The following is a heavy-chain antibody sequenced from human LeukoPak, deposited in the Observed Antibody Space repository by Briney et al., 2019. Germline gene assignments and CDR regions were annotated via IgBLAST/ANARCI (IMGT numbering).Heavy chain of an antibody. D-gene: IGHD3-16*02. J-gene: IGHJ2*01. Sequence: ASVKVSCKASGYTFTVNHVHWVRQAPGQGLEWMGWNDPNSGGTKYALKFQDRVAMTSDMSISTAYMELSGLRSDDTAVYFCAREADIVSFDLWGRGTRVTVSS. CDR1: GYTFTVNH. V-gene: IGHV1-2*02. CDR2: NDPNSGGT. CDR3: AREADIVSFDL.